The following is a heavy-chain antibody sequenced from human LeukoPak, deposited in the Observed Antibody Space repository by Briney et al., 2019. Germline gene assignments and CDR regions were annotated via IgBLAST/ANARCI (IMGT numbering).Heavy chain of an antibody. Sequence: GGSLRLSCAASGFTFSDYYMSWIRQAPGKGLEWVSYISSSGSTIYYADSVKGRFTISRDNAKNSLYLQMNSLGAEDTAVYYCARDDGVVVPAAIADYWGQGTLVTVSS. D-gene: IGHD2-2*01. CDR3: ARDDGVVVPAAIADY. CDR2: ISSSGSTI. J-gene: IGHJ4*02. V-gene: IGHV3-11*01. CDR1: GFTFSDYY.